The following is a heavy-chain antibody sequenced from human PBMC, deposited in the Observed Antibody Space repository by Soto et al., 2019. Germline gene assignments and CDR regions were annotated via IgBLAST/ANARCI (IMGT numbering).Heavy chain of an antibody. CDR1: GGSISSYY. V-gene: IGHV4-59*01. CDR3: ARRGGDWYFDY. D-gene: IGHD3-10*01. J-gene: IGHJ4*02. Sequence: ASETLSLTCTVSGGSISSYYWSWIRQPPGKGLDWIGYIYYSGSTNYNPYLKSRVTISVDTSKNQFSLKVSSVTAADTAVYYCARRGGDWYFDYWGQGTLVTVSS. CDR2: IYYSGST.